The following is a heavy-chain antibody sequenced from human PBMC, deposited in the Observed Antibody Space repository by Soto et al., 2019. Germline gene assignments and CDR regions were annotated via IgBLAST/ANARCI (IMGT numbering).Heavy chain of an antibody. D-gene: IGHD3-3*01. V-gene: IGHV1-2*02. J-gene: IGHJ4*02. CDR1: GYTFTGYY. Sequence: ASVKVSCKASGYTFTGYYMHWVRQALGQGLEWMGWINPNSGGTNYAQKFQGRVTMTRDTSISTAYMELSRLRSDDTAVYYCARSTRRYYDFWSGYYGFDYWGQGTLVTVS. CDR2: INPNSGGT. CDR3: ARSTRRYYDFWSGYYGFDY.